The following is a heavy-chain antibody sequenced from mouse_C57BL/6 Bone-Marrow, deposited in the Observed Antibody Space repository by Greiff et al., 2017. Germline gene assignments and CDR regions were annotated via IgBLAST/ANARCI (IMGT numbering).Heavy chain of an antibody. CDR2: ISAGGSYT. V-gene: IGHV5-4*01. D-gene: IGHD1-1*01. Sequence: EVKLVESGGGLVKPGGSLKLSCAASGFTFSSYAMSWVRQTPEKRLEWVATISAGGSYTYYPDNVKGRFTISRDNAKNNLYLQMSHLKSEDTAMYYCARDAVVAPTEYFDVWGTGTTVTVSS. J-gene: IGHJ1*03. CDR3: ARDAVVAPTEYFDV. CDR1: GFTFSSYA.